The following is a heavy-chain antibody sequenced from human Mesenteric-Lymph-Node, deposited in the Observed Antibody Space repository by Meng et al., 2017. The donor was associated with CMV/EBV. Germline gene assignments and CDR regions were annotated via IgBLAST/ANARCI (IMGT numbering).Heavy chain of an antibody. J-gene: IGHJ6*02. CDR2: ISAYNGNT. Sequence: ASVKVSCKASGYTFTTYGISWVRQAPGQGLEWMGWISAYNGNTNYAQNLQGRFTMTTDTSTTTAYMELKSLRSDDTAVYYCARLQEDFGVVLFGMDVWGQGTTVTVSS. CDR3: ARLQEDFGVVLFGMDV. D-gene: IGHD3-3*01. V-gene: IGHV1-18*01. CDR1: GYTFTTYG.